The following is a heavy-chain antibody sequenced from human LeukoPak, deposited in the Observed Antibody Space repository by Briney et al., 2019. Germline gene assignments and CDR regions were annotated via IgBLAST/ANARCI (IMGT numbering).Heavy chain of an antibody. D-gene: IGHD2-2*01. CDR1: GFTFSSYA. V-gene: IGHV3-7*01. CDR3: ATGRSMPT. Sequence: PGGSLRLSCAASGFTFSSYAMSWVRQAPGKGLEWVASINEDGSQKQYVDSVKGRFTISRDNAKNSLYLQVNSLRAEDTAVYYCATGRSMPTWGQGTLVTVPS. CDR2: INEDGSQK. J-gene: IGHJ5*02.